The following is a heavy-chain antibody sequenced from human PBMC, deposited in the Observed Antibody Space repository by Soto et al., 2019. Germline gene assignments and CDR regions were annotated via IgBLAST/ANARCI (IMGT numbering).Heavy chain of an antibody. CDR3: STEPLTGDYYYYYMDV. V-gene: IGHV6-1*01. CDR1: GDSVSSNSAA. D-gene: IGHD7-27*01. Sequence: SQTLSLTCAISGDSVSSNSAAWNWIRQSPSRGLEWLGRTYYRSKWYNDYAVSVKSRITINPDTSKNQFSLQLNSVTPEDTAVYYCSTEPLTGDYYYYYMDVWGKGTTVTVSS. CDR2: TYYRSKWYN. J-gene: IGHJ6*03.